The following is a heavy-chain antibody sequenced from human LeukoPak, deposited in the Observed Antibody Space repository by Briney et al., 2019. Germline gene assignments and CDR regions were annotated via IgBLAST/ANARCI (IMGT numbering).Heavy chain of an antibody. J-gene: IGHJ4*02. CDR2: VSGYTGNT. D-gene: IGHD2-2*01. CDR3: ARGEVSASLYYFDF. V-gene: IGHV1-18*01. CDR1: VYTFTTYG. Sequence: ASAKVSCKTSVYTFTTYGVSWVRQAPGQGLDWMGWVSGYTGNTNDAERFQGRVTMTIDTSTSTVYMELTSLRSDDTAVYYCARGEVSASLYYFDFWGQGTLVTVS.